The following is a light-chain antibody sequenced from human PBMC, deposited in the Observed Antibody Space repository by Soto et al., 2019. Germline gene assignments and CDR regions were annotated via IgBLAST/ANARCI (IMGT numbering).Light chain of an antibody. CDR1: QSISYY. J-gene: IGKJ1*01. Sequence: DIQMTQSPSSLSASVGDRVTITCRASQSISYYLTWYQQKPGRAPRLLIYTTSSLQSGVPSKFSGSASGTDFTLTISSLQPEDFATYYCQQSYTTPWTFGQGTKVEIK. CDR3: QQSYTTPWT. V-gene: IGKV1-39*01. CDR2: TTS.